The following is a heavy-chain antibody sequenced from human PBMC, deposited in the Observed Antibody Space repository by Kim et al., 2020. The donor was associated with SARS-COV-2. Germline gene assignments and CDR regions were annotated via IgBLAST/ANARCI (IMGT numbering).Heavy chain of an antibody. Sequence: TLSLTCNVSGGSISSYYWSWIRQPPGEGLEWIGYIYYSGSTNYNPSLKSRVTILVDTSRNQFSLKLSSVTAADTAVHYCARLEYYYGAGRYYNGAFDIWGQGTMVTVS. CDR2: IYYSGST. CDR3: ARLEYYYGAGRYYNGAFDI. D-gene: IGHD3-10*01. CDR1: GGSISSYY. V-gene: IGHV4-59*08. J-gene: IGHJ3*02.